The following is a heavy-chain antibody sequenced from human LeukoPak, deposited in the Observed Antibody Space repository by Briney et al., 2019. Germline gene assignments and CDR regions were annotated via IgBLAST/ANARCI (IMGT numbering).Heavy chain of an antibody. CDR3: ARGGASSRYFDF. Sequence: SETLSLTCTVSGGSITNYFWSWIRQPPGKGLEWIAFISYSGRPDYSPSLKSRVTISIDTSKNHFSLKLTSVTSADTAVYYCARGGASSRYFDFWGHGTLVTVYS. CDR1: GGSITNYF. CDR2: ISYSGRP. J-gene: IGHJ4*01. V-gene: IGHV4-59*01. D-gene: IGHD6-13*01.